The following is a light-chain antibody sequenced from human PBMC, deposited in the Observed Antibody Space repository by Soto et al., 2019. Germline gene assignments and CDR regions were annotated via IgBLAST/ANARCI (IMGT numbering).Light chain of an antibody. Sequence: EIVMKQSPATLSVSPGERATLSCRASQGVSSNLAWYQQKPGQAPRLLIYGASTRANGIPARFSGSGSGTEFTLTISSLQSEDFAVYYCQQYNNWPPITFGQGTRLEIK. CDR3: QQYNNWPPIT. CDR2: GAS. V-gene: IGKV3-15*01. J-gene: IGKJ5*01. CDR1: QGVSSN.